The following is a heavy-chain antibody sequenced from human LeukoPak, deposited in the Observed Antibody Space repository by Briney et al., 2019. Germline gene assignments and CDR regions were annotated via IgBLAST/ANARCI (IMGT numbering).Heavy chain of an antibody. J-gene: IGHJ4*02. CDR3: ARGRVVATYYFDY. CDR1: GGSFSGYY. D-gene: IGHD5-12*01. V-gene: IGHV4-34*01. CDR2: MNNSGST. Sequence: KPSETLSLTCAVYGGSFSGYYWSWIRQPPGKGLEWIGEMNNSGSTNYNPSLKSRVTISVDTSKNQFSLKLSSVTAADTAVYYCARGRVVATYYFDYWGQGTLVTVSS.